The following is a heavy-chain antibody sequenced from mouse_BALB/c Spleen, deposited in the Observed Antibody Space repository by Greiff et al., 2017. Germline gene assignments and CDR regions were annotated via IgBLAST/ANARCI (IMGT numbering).Heavy chain of an antibody. CDR1: GYNFTSYW. Sequence: VQLQQPGAELVKPGTSVKLSCKASGYNFTSYWINWVKLRPGQGLEWIGDIYPGSGSTNYNEKFKSKATLTVDTSSSTAYMQLSSLASEDSALYYCARSDGYSFAYWGQGTLVTVSA. J-gene: IGHJ3*01. V-gene: IGHV1-55*01. CDR3: ARSDGYSFAY. CDR2: IYPGSGST. D-gene: IGHD2-3*01.